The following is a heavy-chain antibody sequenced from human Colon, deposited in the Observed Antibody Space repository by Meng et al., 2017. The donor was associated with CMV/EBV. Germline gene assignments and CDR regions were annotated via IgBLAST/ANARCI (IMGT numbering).Heavy chain of an antibody. D-gene: IGHD3-22*01. V-gene: IGHV3-33*01. J-gene: IGHJ4*02. Sequence: LKISCVASGFPFSSYGIHWVRQAPGKGLEWVSLIWRDGNDKYYVDSVKGRFTISRDISKNTVQLQMNSLRSEDSAIYYCARSSGYLSDYWGQGTRVTVSS. CDR2: IWRDGNDK. CDR1: GFPFSSYG. CDR3: ARSSGYLSDY.